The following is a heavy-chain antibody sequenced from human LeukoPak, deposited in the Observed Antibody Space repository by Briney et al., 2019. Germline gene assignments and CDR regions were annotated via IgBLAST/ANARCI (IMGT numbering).Heavy chain of an antibody. CDR1: GASIRSYY. CDR3: ARHGPRRDGYNYDY. CDR2: IYYTGSTNY. Sequence: SETLSLTCTVSGASIRSYYWSWIRQPPGKGLECIGYIYYTGSTNYNYNPSLKSRVTISADTSKNQFSLKLSSVTAADTAVYYCARHGPRRDGYNYDYWGPGTLVTVSS. J-gene: IGHJ4*02. V-gene: IGHV4-59*08. D-gene: IGHD5-24*01.